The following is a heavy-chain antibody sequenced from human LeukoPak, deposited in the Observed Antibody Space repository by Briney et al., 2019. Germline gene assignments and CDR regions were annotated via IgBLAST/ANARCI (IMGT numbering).Heavy chain of an antibody. CDR1: GFTFSSYG. D-gene: IGHD3-10*01. V-gene: IGHV3-30*02. Sequence: GGSLRLSCAASGFTFSSYGMHWVRQAPGKGLEWVAFIRYDGSNKYYADSVKGRFTISRDNSKNTLYLQMNSLRAEDTAVYYCAKDAVWFGELLSALFDYWGQGTLVTASS. J-gene: IGHJ4*02. CDR3: AKDAVWFGELLSALFDY. CDR2: IRYDGSNK.